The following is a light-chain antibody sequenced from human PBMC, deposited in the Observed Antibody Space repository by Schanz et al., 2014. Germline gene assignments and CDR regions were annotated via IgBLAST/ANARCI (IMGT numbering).Light chain of an antibody. Sequence: QSALTQPASVSGSPGQSITISCTGTSSDVGSYNLVSWYQQHPGKAPKLMIYDVSERPSGVSIRFSGSKSGNTASLTISGLQAEDEADYYCSSYTSSNTLAFGGGTQLTVL. V-gene: IGLV2-14*02. CDR1: SSDVGSYNL. CDR3: SSYTSSNTLA. CDR2: DVS. J-gene: IGLJ2*01.